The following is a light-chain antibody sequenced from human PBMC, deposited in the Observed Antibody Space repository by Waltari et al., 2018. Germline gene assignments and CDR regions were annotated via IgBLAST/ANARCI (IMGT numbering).Light chain of an antibody. J-gene: IGLJ2*01. V-gene: IGLV2-8*01. Sequence: QSALTQPPSASGSPGQSVAISCTGTSSDVGAYNYVSWYQQHPGQAPKIRIYEVRKRPSGVPHRFSGSKSGNAASLTVSGLQAEDEADYYCSSYAGSTAVFGGGTKLSVL. CDR2: EVR. CDR3: SSYAGSTAV. CDR1: SSDVGAYNY.